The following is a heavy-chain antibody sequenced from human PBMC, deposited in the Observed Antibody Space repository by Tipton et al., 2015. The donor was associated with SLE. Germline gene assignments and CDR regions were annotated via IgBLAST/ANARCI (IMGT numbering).Heavy chain of an antibody. CDR1: GGSISSTTYY. Sequence: TLSLTCTVSGGSISSTTYYWGWIRQPPGKGLEWIGIDYYGGNSYYNPSLKSRVTISVHTSKNQFSLKLSSVTAADTAVYYCARERNDFWSGYLDYWGQGMLVTVSS. CDR2: DYYGGNS. V-gene: IGHV4-39*07. J-gene: IGHJ4*02. CDR3: ARERNDFWSGYLDY. D-gene: IGHD3-3*01.